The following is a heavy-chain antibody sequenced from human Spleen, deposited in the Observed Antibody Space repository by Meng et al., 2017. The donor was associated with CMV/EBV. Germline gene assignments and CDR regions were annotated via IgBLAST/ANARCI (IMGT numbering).Heavy chain of an antibody. CDR1: GFTFSTYA. CDR2: LSVSGGST. J-gene: IGHJ4*02. CDR3: AKNLIFGVVAY. D-gene: IGHD3-3*01. V-gene: IGHV3-23*01. Sequence: SCAASGFTFSTYAMTWVRQAPGKGLECVSGLSVSGGSTYYADSVKGRFTISRDNSKNTLYLQMTSLRDEDTAVYYCAKNLIFGVVAYWGQGTLVTVSS.